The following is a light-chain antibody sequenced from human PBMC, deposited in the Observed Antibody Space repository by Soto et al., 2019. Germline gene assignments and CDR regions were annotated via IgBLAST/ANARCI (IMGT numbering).Light chain of an antibody. Sequence: EIVMTQSPATLSVSPGERATLSFSASQSVSSNLAWYQQKPGQAPSLLIYGASTRATGIPARFSGSGSGTEFTLTISSLQSEDCAVYYCQQYKNWPWTFGQGTKVDIK. J-gene: IGKJ1*01. CDR1: QSVSSN. V-gene: IGKV3-15*01. CDR3: QQYKNWPWT. CDR2: GAS.